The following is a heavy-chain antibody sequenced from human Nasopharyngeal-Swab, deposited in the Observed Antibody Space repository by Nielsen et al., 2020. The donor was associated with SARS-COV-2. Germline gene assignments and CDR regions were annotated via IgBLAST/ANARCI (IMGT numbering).Heavy chain of an antibody. CDR2: ISGSGGST. CDR1: GFTFSSYA. Sequence: GGSLRLSCAASGFTFSSYAMSWVRQAPGKGLEWVSAISGSGGSTYYADSAKGRFTISRDNSKDTLYLQVKSLRADDTGVYYCASLRADTPDFAYLGQGTLVTVSS. V-gene: IGHV3-23*01. CDR3: ASLRADTPDFAY. J-gene: IGHJ4*02. D-gene: IGHD2-15*01.